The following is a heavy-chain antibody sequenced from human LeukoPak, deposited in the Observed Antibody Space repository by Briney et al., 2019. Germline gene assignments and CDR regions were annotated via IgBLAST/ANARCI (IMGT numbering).Heavy chain of an antibody. Sequence: GGSLRLSCAASGFTFTSYAMSWIRQAPGKGLEWVSAISAGGENTYYADSVKGRFTISRDNSKNTLYLQMYSLGAEDTATYYCAKPRAMRTGVGRYFDLWGRGTLVTVSS. CDR2: ISAGGENT. D-gene: IGHD3-10*01. CDR1: GFTFTSYA. V-gene: IGHV3-23*01. J-gene: IGHJ2*01. CDR3: AKPRAMRTGVGRYFDL.